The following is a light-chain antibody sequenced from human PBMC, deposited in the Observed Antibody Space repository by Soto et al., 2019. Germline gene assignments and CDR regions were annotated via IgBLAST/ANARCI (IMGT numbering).Light chain of an antibody. CDR1: SSNIGAGYD. Sequence: QSVLTQPSSVSGAPGQRVTISCTGSSSNIGAGYDVHWYQQLPGTAPKLLIYGNSNRPSGVPDRFSGSKSGTSASLAITGLQAEDEADYFCQSYYSSLSEVFGTGTKLTVL. V-gene: IGLV1-40*01. J-gene: IGLJ1*01. CDR2: GNS. CDR3: QSYYSSLSEV.